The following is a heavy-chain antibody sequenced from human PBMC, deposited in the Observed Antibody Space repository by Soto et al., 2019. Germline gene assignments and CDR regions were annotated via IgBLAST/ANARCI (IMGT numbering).Heavy chain of an antibody. CDR1: GFTLSDYW. CDR3: AKDAEAYSSSYYFDY. J-gene: IGHJ4*02. D-gene: IGHD6-6*01. Sequence: PGGSLRLSCAASGFTLSDYWMHWVRQVPGKGLLWVSRISVDGGSTYYADSVKGRFTISRDNSKNTLYLQMNSLRAEDTAVYYCAKDAEAYSSSYYFDYWGQGTLVTVSS. V-gene: IGHV3-23*01. CDR2: ISVDGGST.